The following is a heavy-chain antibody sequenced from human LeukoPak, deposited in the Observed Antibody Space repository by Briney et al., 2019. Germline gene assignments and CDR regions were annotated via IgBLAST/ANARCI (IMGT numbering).Heavy chain of an antibody. CDR3: ATWDYYDISGNYTYKWFDP. CDR2: IYPDDSET. Sequence: GESLKISCQGSRAKFNKYWIDWVRQMPGKGLEYMGMIYPDDSETKYSPSFQGQVTISADKSITTAYLQWSSLKVSDSAMYYCATWDYYDISGNYTYKWFDPWGQGTLVTVSS. V-gene: IGHV5-51*01. D-gene: IGHD3-22*01. J-gene: IGHJ5*02. CDR1: RAKFNKYW.